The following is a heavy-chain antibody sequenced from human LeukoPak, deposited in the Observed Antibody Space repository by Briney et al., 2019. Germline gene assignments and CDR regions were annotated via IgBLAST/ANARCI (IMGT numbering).Heavy chain of an antibody. Sequence: SGGSLRLSCAASGFSFGSYGMHWVRQAPGKGLEWVAVISHEGSSQYYADSVKGRFTISRDNSKNMVYLQMNSLRDEDTAVYYCARTREQWQVLDYWGQGTLVTVSS. D-gene: IGHD6-19*01. CDR1: GFSFGSYG. V-gene: IGHV3-30*03. CDR3: ARTREQWQVLDY. J-gene: IGHJ4*02. CDR2: ISHEGSSQ.